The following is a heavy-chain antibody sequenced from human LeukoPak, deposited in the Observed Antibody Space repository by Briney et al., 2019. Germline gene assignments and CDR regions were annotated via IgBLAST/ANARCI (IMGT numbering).Heavy chain of an antibody. D-gene: IGHD2-15*01. CDR3: AKDHSSCRGASCLLHQD. CDR2: ISRDGGST. CDR1: GFIFNTYA. Sequence: QSGGSLRLSCAASGFIFNTYAMSWVRRAPGKGLEWVSAISRDGGSTWYADSVEGRFTISRDNSKNTLYLLLNSVRAEDTATYYCAKDHSSCRGASCLLHQDWGQGTLVTVSS. J-gene: IGHJ4*02. V-gene: IGHV3-23*01.